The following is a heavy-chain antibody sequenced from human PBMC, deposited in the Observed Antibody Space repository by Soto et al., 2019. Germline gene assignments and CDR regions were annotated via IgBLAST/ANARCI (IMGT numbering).Heavy chain of an antibody. V-gene: IGHV1-2*02. CDR3: ASLSAASSSWYSGGYFDY. J-gene: IGHJ4*02. D-gene: IGHD6-13*01. Sequence: GASVKVSCKASGYTFTGYYMHWVRQAPGQGLEWMGWINPNSGGTNYAQKFQGRVTMTRATSISTAYMELSRLRSDDTAVYYSASLSAASSSWYSGGYFDYWGQGTLVTVSS. CDR1: GYTFTGYY. CDR2: INPNSGGT.